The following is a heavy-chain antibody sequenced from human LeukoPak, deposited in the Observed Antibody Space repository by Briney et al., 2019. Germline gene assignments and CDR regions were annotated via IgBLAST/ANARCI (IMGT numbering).Heavy chain of an antibody. D-gene: IGHD6-19*01. Sequence: GGSLRLSCAASGFTFSDHYMDWVRQAPGRGLEWVARTRNKANSHTTEYAASVKGRFTVSRDDSKNSLYLQMNSLKTEVTAVYYCVGGGSSGLIAYWGQGTLVTVSS. CDR1: GFTFSDHY. J-gene: IGHJ4*02. CDR2: TRNKANSHTT. CDR3: VGGGSSGLIAY. V-gene: IGHV3-72*01.